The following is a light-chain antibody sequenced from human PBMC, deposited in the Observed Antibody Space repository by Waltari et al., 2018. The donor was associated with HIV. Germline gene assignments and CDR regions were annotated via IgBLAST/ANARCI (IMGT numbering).Light chain of an antibody. CDR2: DNN. Sequence: QSVLTQPPSVSAAPGQKVTISCSGRSSNIGNTHVSGYQQPPGTAPKLLIYDNNKRPSGIPDRFSGSKSGTSATLGITGLQTGDEADYYCGTWDSSLSAVVFGGGTKLTVL. CDR1: SSNIGNTH. V-gene: IGLV1-51*01. J-gene: IGLJ2*01. CDR3: GTWDSSLSAVV.